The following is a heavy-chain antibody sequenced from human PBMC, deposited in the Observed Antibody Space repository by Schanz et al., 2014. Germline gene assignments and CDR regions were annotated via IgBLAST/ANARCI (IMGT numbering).Heavy chain of an antibody. Sequence: QVQLVESGGGVVQPGRSLRLSCAASGFTFSSYGMHWVRQAPGKGLEWVAVIWYDGSNKYYADSVKGRFTISRDNSKNTLYLQMNSLRSEDTAVYYCTRDRGALINHNDALDLWGQGTMVSVSS. V-gene: IGHV3-33*01. CDR2: IWYDGSNK. CDR3: TRDRGALINHNDALDL. CDR1: GFTFSSYG. J-gene: IGHJ3*01. D-gene: IGHD3-16*01.